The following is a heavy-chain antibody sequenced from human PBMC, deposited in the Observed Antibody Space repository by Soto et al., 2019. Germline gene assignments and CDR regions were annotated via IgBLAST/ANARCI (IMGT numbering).Heavy chain of an antibody. CDR2: IIPLFGTA. D-gene: IGHD3-22*01. CDR3: ASSDSSGYYRYYYYYGMDV. J-gene: IGHJ6*02. V-gene: IGHV1-69*13. CDR1: GGTFSNYG. Sequence: SVKVSCKASGGTFSNYGISWVRQAPGQGLEWMGEIIPLFGTANYAQKFQGRVTITADESTSTAYMELSSLRSEDTAVYYCASSDSSGYYRYYYYYGMDVWGQGTTVTAP.